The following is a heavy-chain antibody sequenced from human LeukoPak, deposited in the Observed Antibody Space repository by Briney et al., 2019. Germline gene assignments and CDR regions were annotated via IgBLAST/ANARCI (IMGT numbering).Heavy chain of an antibody. D-gene: IGHD1-7*01. CDR3: ARVKSGTMRVDY. J-gene: IGHJ4*02. Sequence: ASVKVSCKASGYTFTSYDINWVRQATGQGLEWMGWMNPNSGNTGYAQKFQGRVTITRNTSISTAYMELSSLGSEDTAVYYCARVKSGTMRVDYWGQGTLVTVSS. CDR1: GYTFTSYD. V-gene: IGHV1-8*03. CDR2: MNPNSGNT.